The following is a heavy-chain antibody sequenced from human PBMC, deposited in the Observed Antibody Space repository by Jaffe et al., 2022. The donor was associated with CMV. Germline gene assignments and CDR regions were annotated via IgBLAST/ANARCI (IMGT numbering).Heavy chain of an antibody. CDR3: ARGREIATGSYYSYSGLDV. CDR2: FYYTGTT. V-gene: IGHV4-39*01. J-gene: IGHJ6*02. CDR1: GDSIITNSDY. D-gene: IGHD3-9*01. Sequence: QPQLQESGPGLVKPSETLSLTCSVSGDSIITNSDYWEWIRQPPGKGLEWIGTFYYTGTTYYSSVLKSRVTISVDRSKNQLSLKLTSVAAEDTAVYFCARGREIATGSYYSYSGLDVWGQGTTVTVSS.